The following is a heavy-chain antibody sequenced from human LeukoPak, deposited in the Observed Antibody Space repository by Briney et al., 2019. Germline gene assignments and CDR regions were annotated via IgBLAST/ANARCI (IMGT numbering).Heavy chain of an antibody. V-gene: IGHV3-11*04. CDR2: ISSSGSTI. J-gene: IGHJ4*02. CDR1: GFTFSDYY. CDR3: ATDRGYCSSTSCSPFDY. Sequence: PGGSLRLSCAASGFTFSDYYMSWIRQAPGKGLEWVSYISSSGSTIYYTDSVKGRFTISRDNAKNSLYLQMNSLRAEDTAVYYCATDRGYCSSTSCSPFDYWGQGTLVTVSS. D-gene: IGHD2-2*03.